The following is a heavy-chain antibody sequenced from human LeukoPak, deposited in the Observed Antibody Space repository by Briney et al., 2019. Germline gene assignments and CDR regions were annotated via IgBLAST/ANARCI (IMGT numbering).Heavy chain of an antibody. CDR3: ASCSSSWWERYVEGY. CDR1: GFTVSSNY. J-gene: IGHJ4*02. V-gene: IGHV3-66*01. CDR2: IYSGGST. D-gene: IGHD6-13*01. Sequence: PGGSLRLSCAASGFTVSSNYMSWVRQAPGKGLEWVSVIYSGGSTYYADSVKGRFTISRDNSKNTLYLQMNSLRAEDTAVYYCASCSSSWWERYVEGYWGQGTLVTVSS.